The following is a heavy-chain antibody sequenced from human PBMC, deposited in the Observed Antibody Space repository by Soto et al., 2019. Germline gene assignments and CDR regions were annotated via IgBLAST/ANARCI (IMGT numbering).Heavy chain of an antibody. Sequence: GASVKVSCKASGYTFTSYGISWVRQAPGQGLEWMGWISAYNGNTNYAQKLQGRVTMTTDTSTSTAYMELRSLRSDDTAVYYCARAPPVXPKLRYFDWSSVNWFDPWGQGTLVTVSS. D-gene: IGHD3-9*01. J-gene: IGHJ5*02. CDR1: GYTFTSYG. V-gene: IGHV1-18*04. CDR3: ARAPPVXPKLRYFDWSSVNWFDP. CDR2: ISAYNGNT.